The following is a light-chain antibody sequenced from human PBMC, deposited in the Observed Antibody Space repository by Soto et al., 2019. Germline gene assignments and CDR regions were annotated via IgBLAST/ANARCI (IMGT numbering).Light chain of an antibody. CDR1: SSDVSGYNY. V-gene: IGLV2-14*01. J-gene: IGLJ1*01. Sequence: QSVLTQPASVSGSPGQSITISCTGTSSDVSGYNYVSWYQQHPGKAPKLMIYEVSNRPSGVSNRFSGSKSGNTASLTISGPQAEDEGDYYCSSYTSSSIDYVFGTGTKVTVL. CDR2: EVS. CDR3: SSYTSSSIDYV.